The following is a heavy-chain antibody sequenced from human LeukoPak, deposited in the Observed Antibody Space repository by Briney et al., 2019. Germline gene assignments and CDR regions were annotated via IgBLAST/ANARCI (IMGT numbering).Heavy chain of an antibody. Sequence: GASVKVSCKASGYTFTGYYMHWVRQAPGQGLEWMGWINPNSGGTNYAQKFQGRVTMTRDTSISTAYMELSRLRSEDTAVYYCARDNGLVVVPSWFDPWGQGTLVTVSS. D-gene: IGHD2-2*01. J-gene: IGHJ5*02. CDR2: INPNSGGT. V-gene: IGHV1-2*02. CDR3: ARDNGLVVVPSWFDP. CDR1: GYTFTGYY.